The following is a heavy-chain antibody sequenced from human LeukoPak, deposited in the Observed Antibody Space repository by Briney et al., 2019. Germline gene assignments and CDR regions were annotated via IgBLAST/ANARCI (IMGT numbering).Heavy chain of an antibody. CDR2: IKYDGSHK. CDR1: GFSFSSYW. J-gene: IGHJ4*02. CDR3: ASSHDSSGND. V-gene: IGHV3-7*01. D-gene: IGHD3-22*01. Sequence: GGSLRLSCVASGFSFSSYWMAWVRQAPGKGLEWVSNIKYDGSHKYYVDSVKGRFTISRDNAKNSVYLQMNSLRVDDTAVYFCASSHDSSGNDWGQGTMVTVSS.